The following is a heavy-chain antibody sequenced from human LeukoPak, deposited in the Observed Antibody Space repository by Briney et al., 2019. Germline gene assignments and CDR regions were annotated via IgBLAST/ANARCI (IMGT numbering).Heavy chain of an antibody. CDR2: IYSGGST. V-gene: IGHV3-66*01. J-gene: IGHJ4*02. Sequence: GGSLRLSCAASGFTVGSNYMSWVRQAPGKGLEWVSVIYSGGSTYYADSVKGRFTISRDNSKNTLYLQMNSLRAEDTAVYYCARGTWSVTTGSFDYWGQGTLVTVSS. CDR1: GFTVGSNY. CDR3: ARGTWSVTTGSFDY. D-gene: IGHD4-17*01.